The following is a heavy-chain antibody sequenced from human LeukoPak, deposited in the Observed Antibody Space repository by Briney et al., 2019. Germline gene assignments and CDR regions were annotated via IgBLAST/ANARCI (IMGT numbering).Heavy chain of an antibody. CDR1: GGSISSYY. J-gene: IGHJ5*02. CDR2: IYYSGST. Sequence: SETLSLTCTVSGGSISSYYWSWIRQPPGKGLEWIGNIYYSGSTNYNPSLKSRVTISVDTSKNQFSLKLSSVTAADTAVYYCARHLAGDYGINWFDPWGQGTLVTVSS. D-gene: IGHD4-17*01. V-gene: IGHV4-59*08. CDR3: ARHLAGDYGINWFDP.